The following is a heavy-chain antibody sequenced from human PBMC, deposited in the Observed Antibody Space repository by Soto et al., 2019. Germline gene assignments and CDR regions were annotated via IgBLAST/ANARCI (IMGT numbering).Heavy chain of an antibody. J-gene: IGHJ3*02. D-gene: IGHD4-17*01. CDR3: ARVDYGDHDAFDI. V-gene: IGHV1-24*01. CDR2: FDPEDGET. Sequence: EASVKVSFKVSGYTLTELSMHWLRQAPGKGLEWMGGFDPEDGETIYAQKFQGRVTMTRDTSISTAYMELSRLRSDDTAVYYCARVDYGDHDAFDIWGQGTVVTVSS. CDR1: GYTLTELS.